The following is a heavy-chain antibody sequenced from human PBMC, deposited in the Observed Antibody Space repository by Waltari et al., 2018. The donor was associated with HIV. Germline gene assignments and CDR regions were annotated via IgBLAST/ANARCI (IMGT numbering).Heavy chain of an antibody. CDR2: TYSSGGT. CDR1: GGSISSYF. J-gene: IGHJ3*02. D-gene: IGHD5-12*01. Sequence: QVQLQESGPGLVKPSETLSPPCTVSGGSISSYFWTWIRQPAGKGLEWIGRTYSSGGTNYNPSLRSRVTMSVDTSKNHFSLKLSSVTAADTAVYYCASRLRDGYNRPFAFDIWGPGTMVTVSS. CDR3: ASRLRDGYNRPFAFDI. V-gene: IGHV4-4*07.